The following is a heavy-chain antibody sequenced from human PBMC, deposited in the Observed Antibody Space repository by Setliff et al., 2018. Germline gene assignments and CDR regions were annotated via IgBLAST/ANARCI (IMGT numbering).Heavy chain of an antibody. J-gene: IGHJ4*02. Sequence: SETLSLTCTVSGGSISSGSYYWSWIRQPAGKGLERIGHIYTSGSTNYNPSLKSRVTISVDTSKNQFSLKLSSVTAADTAVYYWASYRQDVNYWGQGTLVTVSS. CDR1: GGSISSGSYY. D-gene: IGHD4-4*01. CDR2: IYTSGST. CDR3: ASYRQDVNY. V-gene: IGHV4-61*09.